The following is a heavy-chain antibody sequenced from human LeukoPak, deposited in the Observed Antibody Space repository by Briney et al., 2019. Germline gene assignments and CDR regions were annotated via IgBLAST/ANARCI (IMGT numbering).Heavy chain of an antibody. D-gene: IGHD2-15*01. V-gene: IGHV3-33*01. CDR1: GFTFSSYG. Sequence: GRSLRLSCAASGFTFSSYGMDWVRQAPGKGLEWVAVIWYDGSNKYYADSVKGRFTISRDNSKNTLYLQMNSLRAEDTAVYYCASQQWSAAHTYYFDYWGQGTLVTVSS. CDR2: IWYDGSNK. J-gene: IGHJ4*02. CDR3: ASQQWSAAHTYYFDY.